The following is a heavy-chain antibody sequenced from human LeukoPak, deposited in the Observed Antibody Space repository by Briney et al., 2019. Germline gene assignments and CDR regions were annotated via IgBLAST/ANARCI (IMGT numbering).Heavy chain of an antibody. D-gene: IGHD3-9*01. CDR1: GYTFTSYA. V-gene: IGHV1-3*01. CDR2: INAGNGNT. J-gene: IGHJ6*04. Sequence: ASVKVSCKASGYTFTSYAMHWVRQAPGQRLEWMGWINAGNGNTKYSQKFQGRVTITRDTSASTAYMELSSLRSEDTAVYYCAREPYYDILIGPDYYYGMDVWGKGTTVTVSS. CDR3: AREPYYDILIGPDYYYGMDV.